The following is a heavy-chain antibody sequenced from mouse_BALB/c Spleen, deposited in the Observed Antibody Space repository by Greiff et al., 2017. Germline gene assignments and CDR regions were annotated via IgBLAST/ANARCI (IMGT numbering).Heavy chain of an antibody. D-gene: IGHD2-14*01. V-gene: IGHV1-54*03. Sequence: QVQLQQSGAELVRPGTSVKVSCKASGYAFTNYLIEWVKQRPGQGLEWIGVINPGSGGTDYNEKFKGKATLTADKSSSTAYMQLSSLTSDDSAVYFCARAYRYLFAYWGQGTLVTVSA. CDR3: ARAYRYLFAY. CDR1: GYAFTNYL. CDR2: INPGSGGT. J-gene: IGHJ3*01.